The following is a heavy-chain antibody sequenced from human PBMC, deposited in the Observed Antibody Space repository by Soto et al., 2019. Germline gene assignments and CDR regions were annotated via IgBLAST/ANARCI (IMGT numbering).Heavy chain of an antibody. CDR2: IYSGGST. V-gene: IGHV3-53*01. CDR3: ARDGVDYYDSSGYYYYYYYGMDV. Sequence: GGSLRLSCAASGFTVSINYMSWVRHAPGKGLEWVSVIYSGGSTYYADSVKGRFTISRDNSKNTLYLQMNSLRAEDTAVYYCARDGVDYYDSSGYYYYYYYGMDVWGQGTTVTVSS. J-gene: IGHJ6*02. CDR1: GFTVSINY. D-gene: IGHD3-22*01.